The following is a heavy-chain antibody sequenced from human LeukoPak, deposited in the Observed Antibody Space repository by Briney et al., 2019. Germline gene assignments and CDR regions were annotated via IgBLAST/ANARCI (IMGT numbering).Heavy chain of an antibody. CDR1: GFTFSDHF. Sequence: PGGSLRLSCAASGFTFSDHFMDWVRQAPGKGLEWVGRIRKRPNSYTTEYAASVQGRFAISRDDSKNSLYLQMNSLKAEDTAVYYCAKQIGVYNFDYWGQGTQVTVSS. CDR2: IRKRPNSYTT. V-gene: IGHV3-72*01. D-gene: IGHD2-8*01. CDR3: AKQIGVYNFDY. J-gene: IGHJ4*02.